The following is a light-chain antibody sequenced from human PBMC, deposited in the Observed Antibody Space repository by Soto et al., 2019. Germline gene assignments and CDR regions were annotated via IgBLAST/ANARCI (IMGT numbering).Light chain of an antibody. CDR3: CSYAGSYTVGV. J-gene: IGLJ1*01. CDR2: DVS. Sequence: QSALTQPRSVSGSPGQSVTISCTGTSSDVGGYNYVSWYQQHPGKAPKLMIYDVSKRPSGVPDRFSGSKSGNTASLTISGLQAEDEADYYCCSYAGSYTVGVLGTET. CDR1: SSDVGGYNY. V-gene: IGLV2-11*01.